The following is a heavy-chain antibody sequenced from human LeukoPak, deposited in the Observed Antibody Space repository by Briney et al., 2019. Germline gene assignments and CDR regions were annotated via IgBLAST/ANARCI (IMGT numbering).Heavy chain of an antibody. CDR2: INWNGVST. CDR1: GFTSDDYG. J-gene: IGHJ1*01. Sequence: GGSLRLSCAASGFTSDDYGMSWVRQAPGKGLEWVSGINWNGVSTGYADSVKGRFTISRDNAKNSLYLQMNSLRAEDTALYYCTKGPSGIAVAGSPKYFQHWGQGTLVTVSS. V-gene: IGHV3-20*04. CDR3: TKGPSGIAVAGSPKYFQH. D-gene: IGHD6-19*01.